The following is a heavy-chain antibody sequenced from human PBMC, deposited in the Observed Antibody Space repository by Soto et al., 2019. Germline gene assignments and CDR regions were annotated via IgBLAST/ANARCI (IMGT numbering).Heavy chain of an antibody. Sequence: EGQLLESGGGLVEPGGSLRLSCAASGFTFSTHAMTWVRQAPGKGLEWVSAISGSGISTFYAQSVKGRFTISRDNSKNTLFLQMNSLRADDTAIYYSAKKIDDSSAYYWVAFDIWGQGTLVTVSS. CDR3: AKKIDDSSAYYWVAFDI. V-gene: IGHV3-23*01. CDR2: ISGSGIST. D-gene: IGHD3-22*01. CDR1: GFTFSTHA. J-gene: IGHJ3*02.